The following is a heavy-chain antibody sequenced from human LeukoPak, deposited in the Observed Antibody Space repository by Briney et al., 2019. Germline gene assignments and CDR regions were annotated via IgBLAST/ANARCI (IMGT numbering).Heavy chain of an antibody. CDR1: GYTFTSYD. CDR3: ATSRPGNYFPNY. J-gene: IGHJ4*02. Sequence: ASVKVSRKASGYTFTSYDINWVRQATGQGLEWMGWMNPNSGNTGYAQKFQGRVTITRNTSISTAYMELSSLRSEDTAVYYCATSRPGNYFPNYWGQGTLVTVSS. D-gene: IGHD2/OR15-2a*01. V-gene: IGHV1-8*03. CDR2: MNPNSGNT.